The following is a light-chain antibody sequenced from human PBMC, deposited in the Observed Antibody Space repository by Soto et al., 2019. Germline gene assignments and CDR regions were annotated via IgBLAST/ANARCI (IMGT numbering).Light chain of an antibody. CDR1: SSNIGSNT. J-gene: IGLJ2*01. Sequence: QYVLTQPPSASGTPGQRVTISCSGSSSNIGSNTVNWYQHLPGTAPKLLIYSNHQRPSGVPDRFSGSKSGTSASLAISGLQSEDEADYYCAAWDDSLNGVVFGGGTKLTVL. V-gene: IGLV1-44*01. CDR2: SNH. CDR3: AAWDDSLNGVV.